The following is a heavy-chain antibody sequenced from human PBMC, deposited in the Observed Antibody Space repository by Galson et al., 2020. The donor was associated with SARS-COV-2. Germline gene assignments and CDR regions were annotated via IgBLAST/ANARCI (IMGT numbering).Heavy chain of an antibody. J-gene: IGHJ4*02. CDR2: IYYSGST. V-gene: IGHV4-31*03. CDR3: ARAIMITFGGVIDHFDY. D-gene: IGHD3-16*02. CDR1: GGSISSGGYY. Sequence: SETLSPTCTVSGGSISSGGYYWSWIRQHPGKGLEWIGYIYYSGSTYYNPSLKSRVTISVDTSKNQFSLKLSSVTAADTAVYYCARAIMITFGGVIDHFDYWGQGTLVTVSS.